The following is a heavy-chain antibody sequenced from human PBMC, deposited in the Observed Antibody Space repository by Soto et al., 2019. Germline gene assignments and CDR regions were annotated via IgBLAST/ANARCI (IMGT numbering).Heavy chain of an antibody. CDR3: ARVSYFDGGGFFYYFDY. J-gene: IGHJ4*02. V-gene: IGHV4-38-2*01. Sequence: PSETLSLTCAASGYSISSGYYWGWIRQPPGKGLQWIGNMYHSGSTYYNPSLKSRVTISIDTSKNQFSLKLSSVTAADEAIYYCARVSYFDGGGFFYYFDYWGQGTLVTVSS. CDR2: MYHSGST. CDR1: GYSISSGYY. D-gene: IGHD3-22*01.